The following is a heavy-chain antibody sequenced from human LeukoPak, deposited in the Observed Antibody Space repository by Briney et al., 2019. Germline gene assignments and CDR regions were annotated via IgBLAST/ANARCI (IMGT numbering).Heavy chain of an antibody. V-gene: IGHV4-4*07. D-gene: IGHD3-22*01. CDR1: GGSISSYY. CDR2: IYTSGST. CDR3: ARAQGSSGLNWFDP. J-gene: IGHJ5*02. Sequence: SETLTLTCIVSGGSISSYYWSWIRQPAGKGLEWIGRIYTSGSTNYNPSLKSRVTMSVDTSKNQFSLKLSSVTAADTAVYYCARAQGSSGLNWFDPWGQGTLVTVSS.